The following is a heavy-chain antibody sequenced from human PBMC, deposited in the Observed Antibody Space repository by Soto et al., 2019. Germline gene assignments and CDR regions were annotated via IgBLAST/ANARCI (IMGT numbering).Heavy chain of an antibody. V-gene: IGHV3-21*01. D-gene: IGHD2-8*02. Sequence: EVQLVESGGGLVKPGGSLRLSCAASGFTFSNYNMNWVRQPPGQGLEWVSSITSAGSYIYYAESLKGRVTISRDNAKNSLFLQMNSLRAEDTALYFCARGILGGVRIDYCMDVWGQGTPVTVSS. J-gene: IGHJ6*02. CDR1: GFTFSNYN. CDR2: ITSAGSYI. CDR3: ARGILGGVRIDYCMDV.